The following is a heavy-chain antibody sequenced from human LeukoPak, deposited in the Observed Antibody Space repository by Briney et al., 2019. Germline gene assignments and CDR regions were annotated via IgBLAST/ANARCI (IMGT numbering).Heavy chain of an antibody. D-gene: IGHD5-24*01. CDR3: ARVEDGYNYDYFDY. V-gene: IGHV3-11*01. J-gene: IGHJ4*02. Sequence: GGSLRLSCAASGFTFSDYYMSWIRQAPGKGLEWVSYISSSGSTIYYADSVKGRFTISRDNAKNSLYLQMNSLRAEDTAVYYRARVEDGYNYDYFDYWGQGTLVTVSS. CDR2: ISSSGSTI. CDR1: GFTFSDYY.